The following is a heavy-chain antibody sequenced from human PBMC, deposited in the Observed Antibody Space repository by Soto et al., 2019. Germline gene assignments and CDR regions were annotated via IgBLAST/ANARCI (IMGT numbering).Heavy chain of an antibody. J-gene: IGHJ4*02. CDR2: ISYDGSNK. V-gene: IGHV3-30*18. Sequence: GGSLRLSCAASGFTFSSYGMHWVRQAPGKGLEWVAVISYDGSNKYYADSVKGRFTISRDNSKNTLYLQMNSLRAEDTAVYYCAKDLGELLEHENYFDYWGQGTLVTVSS. CDR1: GFTFSSYG. CDR3: AKDLGELLEHENYFDY. D-gene: IGHD1-26*01.